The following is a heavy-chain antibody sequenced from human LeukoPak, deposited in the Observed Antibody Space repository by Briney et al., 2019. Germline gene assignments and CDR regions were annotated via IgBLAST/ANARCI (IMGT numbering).Heavy chain of an antibody. D-gene: IGHD5-24*01. CDR3: ARGVGYNYRLYHFDY. J-gene: IGHJ4*02. V-gene: IGHV4-34*01. CDR1: GGSFSGYY. CDR2: INHSGST. Sequence: SETLSLTCAVYGGSFSGYYWSWIRQPPGKGLEWIGEINHSGSTNYNPSLKSRVTISVDTSKNQFSLKLSSVTAADTAFYYCARGVGYNYRLYHFDYWGQGTLVTVSS.